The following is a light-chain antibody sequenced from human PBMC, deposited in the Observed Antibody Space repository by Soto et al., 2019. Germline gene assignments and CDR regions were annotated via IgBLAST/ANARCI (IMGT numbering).Light chain of an antibody. CDR1: DRDVGTDNY. V-gene: IGLV2-11*01. Sequence: QSALTQPRSVSGSPGQSVTISCTGTDRDVGTDNYVSWYQQHPGKAPKLILYDVSERPSGVPDRFSGSKSGSTATLTISGLQAEDEADYYCCSYAGGYTYVFGTGTKLTVL. CDR2: DVS. J-gene: IGLJ1*01. CDR3: CSYAGGYTYV.